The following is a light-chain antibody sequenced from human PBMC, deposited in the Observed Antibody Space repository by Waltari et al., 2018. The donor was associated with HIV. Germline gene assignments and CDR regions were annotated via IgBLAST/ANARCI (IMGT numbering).Light chain of an antibody. J-gene: IGLJ2*01. CDR2: DVS. Sequence: QSALTQPASVSGSPGQSITISCTGTSSDVGGYNYVSWYQQHPGKAPKLMIYDVSNRPSGVSKRFSGSESGNTASLTISGVQAEDEADYYCSSYTSSSTPRVVFGGGTKLTVL. CDR3: SSYTSSSTPRVV. V-gene: IGLV2-14*01. CDR1: SSDVGGYNY.